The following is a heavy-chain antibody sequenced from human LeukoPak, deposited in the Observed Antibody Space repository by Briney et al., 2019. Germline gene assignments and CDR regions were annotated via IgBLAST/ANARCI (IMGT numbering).Heavy chain of an antibody. CDR2: IYSGGST. CDR3: ARHDWFDP. Sequence: PGGSLRLSCAASGFTVSGDYMSWVRQAPGKGLEWVSVIYSGGSTYYADSVKGRFTISRGTSKNTLYLQMNSLRAEDTAVYYCARHDWFDPWGQGTLVTVSS. D-gene: IGHD3-3*01. CDR1: GFTVSGDY. V-gene: IGHV3-53*01. J-gene: IGHJ5*02.